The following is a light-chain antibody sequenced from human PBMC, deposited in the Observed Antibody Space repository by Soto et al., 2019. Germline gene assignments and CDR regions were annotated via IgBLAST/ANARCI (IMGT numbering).Light chain of an antibody. V-gene: IGLV1-44*01. CDR2: SNN. CDR3: AAWDDSLNGYYV. Sequence: QSVLTQPPSASGTPGQRVTISCSGSSSNIGSNTVNWYQQLPGTAPKLLIYSNNQRPSGVPDRFSGSKSGTSASLAISGLQSEDEADYYCAAWDDSLNGYYVFGTG. J-gene: IGLJ1*01. CDR1: SSNIGSNT.